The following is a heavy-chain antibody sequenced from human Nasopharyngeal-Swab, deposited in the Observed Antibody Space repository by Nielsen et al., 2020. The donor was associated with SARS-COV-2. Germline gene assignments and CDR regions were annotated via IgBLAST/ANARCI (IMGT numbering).Heavy chain of an antibody. J-gene: IGHJ6*03. V-gene: IGHV4-59*01. CDR3: ARGLVRSLNSYYHYMDV. Sequence: SETLSLTCTVSGGSISSYYWSWIRQPPGKGLEWIGYIYYSGSTNYNPSLKSRVTISVDTSKNQFSLKLSSVTAADTAVYYCARGLVRSLNSYYHYMDVWGKGTTVTVSS. D-gene: IGHD6-6*01. CDR1: GGSISSYY. CDR2: IYYSGST.